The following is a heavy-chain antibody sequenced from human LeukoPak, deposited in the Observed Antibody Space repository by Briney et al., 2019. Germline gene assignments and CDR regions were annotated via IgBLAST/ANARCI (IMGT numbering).Heavy chain of an antibody. CDR1: GFTFSTHG. Sequence: PGGSLRLSCAASGFTFSTHGMSWVRQAPGKGLEWLTVISYDGSNTYYSDSVKGRFTISRDNAKNSLYLQMNSLRAEDTAVYYCARLRGYSYGYADYWGQGTLVTVSS. V-gene: IGHV3-30*03. J-gene: IGHJ4*02. CDR3: ARLRGYSYGYADY. CDR2: ISYDGSNT. D-gene: IGHD5-18*01.